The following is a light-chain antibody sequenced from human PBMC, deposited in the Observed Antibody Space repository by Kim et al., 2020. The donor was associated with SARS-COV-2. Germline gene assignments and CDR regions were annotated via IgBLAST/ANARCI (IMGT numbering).Light chain of an antibody. CDR2: YNS. Sequence: APGKTATVAWGGDNIATKSVHWYQHKPGQAPVLVIYYNSGRPSGIPERFSGSNAGNTATLTINGVEAGDEADYCCQVWDTSRDQVIFGGGTRLTVL. J-gene: IGLJ2*01. CDR3: QVWDTSRDQVI. CDR1: NIATKS. V-gene: IGLV3-21*04.